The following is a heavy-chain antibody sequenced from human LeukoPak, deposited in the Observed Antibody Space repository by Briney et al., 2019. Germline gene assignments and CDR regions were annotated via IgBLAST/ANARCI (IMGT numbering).Heavy chain of an antibody. Sequence: ASQTLSLTCTVSGGSISSGGYYWSWIRQHPGKGLECIGYIYYRGSTYYNPSLKSRVTISVDTSKNQFSLKLSSVTAADTAVYYCARGGADIVATIKGFDYWGQGTLVTVSS. CDR1: GGSISSGGYY. J-gene: IGHJ4*02. V-gene: IGHV4-31*03. D-gene: IGHD5-12*01. CDR2: IYYRGST. CDR3: ARGGADIVATIKGFDY.